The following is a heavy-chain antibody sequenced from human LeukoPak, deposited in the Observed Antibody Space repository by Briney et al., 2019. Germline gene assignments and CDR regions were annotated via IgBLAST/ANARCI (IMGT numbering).Heavy chain of an antibody. D-gene: IGHD5-24*01. CDR3: ARDYGYNLRGLFDY. V-gene: IGHV3-48*03. CDR2: ISSSGSTI. CDR1: GFTFSSYE. J-gene: IGHJ4*02. Sequence: GGSLRLSCAASGFTFSSYEMNWVRQAPGKGLEWVSYISSSGSTIYYADSVKGRFTISRDNAKNSLYLQMNSLRAEDTAVYYCARDYGYNLRGLFDYWGQGTLVTVSS.